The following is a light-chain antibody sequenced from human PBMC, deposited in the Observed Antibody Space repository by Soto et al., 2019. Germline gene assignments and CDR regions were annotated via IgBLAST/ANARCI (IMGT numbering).Light chain of an antibody. Sequence: DIQMTQSPSTLSASVGDRGTITCRASQSISAWLAWYQQKPGEAPTLLIYDAYSLESGVPSRFSGGGSETEFTLTISSLQPDDVATYYCQHYHDYPWTFGQGTKVEIK. CDR1: QSISAW. V-gene: IGKV1-5*01. CDR3: QHYHDYPWT. J-gene: IGKJ1*01. CDR2: DAY.